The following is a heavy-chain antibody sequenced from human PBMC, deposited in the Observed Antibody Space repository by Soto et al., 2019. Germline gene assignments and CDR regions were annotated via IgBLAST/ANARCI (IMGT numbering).Heavy chain of an antibody. V-gene: IGHV3-33*01. J-gene: IGHJ5*02. CDR2: IWYDGSKR. Sequence: GGPMRLSCGASGFPCSSYGMHRVRQAPGEGLEWVAVIWYDGSKRYYADSAKGRFTISRDNSKNTLYLQLNSLRAEDTAVYYCARDWPYCSSTSCYPNWFDPWGQGALVTVSS. CDR3: ARDWPYCSSTSCYPNWFDP. CDR1: GFPCSSYG. D-gene: IGHD2-2*01.